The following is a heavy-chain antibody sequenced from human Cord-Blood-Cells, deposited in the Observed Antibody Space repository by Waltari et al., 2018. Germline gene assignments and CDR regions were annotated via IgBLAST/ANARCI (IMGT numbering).Heavy chain of an antibody. CDR2: ISYDGSNK. D-gene: IGHD6-6*01. Sequence: QVQLVESGGGVVQPGRSLRLSCAASGFTFSSYGMHWVRQAPGKGLEWVAVISYDGSNKDYADSVKGRFTISRDNSKNTLYLQMNSLRAEDTAVYYCAKDWGSSSSLFDYWGQGTLVTVSS. CDR3: AKDWGSSSSLFDY. V-gene: IGHV3-30*18. CDR1: GFTFSSYG. J-gene: IGHJ4*02.